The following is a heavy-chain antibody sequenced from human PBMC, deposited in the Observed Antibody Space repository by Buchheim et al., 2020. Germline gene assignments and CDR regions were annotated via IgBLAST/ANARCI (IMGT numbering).Heavy chain of an antibody. Sequence: QVQLQESGPGLVKPSETLSLTCAVSGGSVSSINWWSWVRQPPGKGLEWIGEIYHNGNTNYNPSLKSRVTLSVDKSKNQVSLKVSSVTAADTAVYYCARTPDYYYGMDVWGQGTT. V-gene: IGHV4-4*02. D-gene: IGHD2-15*01. CDR3: ARTPDYYYGMDV. CDR1: GGSVSSINW. J-gene: IGHJ6*02. CDR2: IYHNGNT.